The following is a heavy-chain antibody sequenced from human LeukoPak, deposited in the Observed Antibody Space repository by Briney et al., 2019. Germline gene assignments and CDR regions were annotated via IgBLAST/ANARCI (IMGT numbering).Heavy chain of an antibody. CDR2: IYSGSST. CDR1: GFTVSSNY. Sequence: PGGSLRLSCAASGFTVSSNYMSWVRQAPGKGLEWVSVIYSGSSTYYADSVKGRFTISRDNSKNTLYLQMNSLRAEDTAVYYCARSHPGSYYDFWSGYKGWGQGTLVTVSS. J-gene: IGHJ4*02. V-gene: IGHV3-66*02. CDR3: ARSHPGSYYDFWSGYKG. D-gene: IGHD3-3*01.